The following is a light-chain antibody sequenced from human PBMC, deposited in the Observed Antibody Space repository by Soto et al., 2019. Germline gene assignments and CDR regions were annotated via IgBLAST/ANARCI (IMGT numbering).Light chain of an antibody. J-gene: IGKJ2*01. CDR2: VAS. Sequence: DIQMTQSPSSLSASVGDRVTITCRASQSIATYLNWYQQNSGNAPNLLIYVASTLQSGVPSRFSGSGSGTDFTLTISSLQPEDFATYYCQQYNDSFPYTFGQGTKLEIK. CDR1: QSIATY. V-gene: IGKV1-39*01. CDR3: QQYNDSFPYT.